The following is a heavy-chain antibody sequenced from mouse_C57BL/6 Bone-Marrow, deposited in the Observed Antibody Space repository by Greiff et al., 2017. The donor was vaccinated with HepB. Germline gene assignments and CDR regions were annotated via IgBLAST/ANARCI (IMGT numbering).Heavy chain of an antibody. CDR3: AWESSDV. CDR1: GYAFSSSW. D-gene: IGHD4-1*01. Sequence: QVQLKESGPELVKPGASVKISCKASGYAFSSSWMNWVKQRPGKGLEWIGRIYPGDGDTNYNGKFKGKATLTADKSSSTAYMQLSSLTSEDSAVYFCAWESSDVWAQGPRSPSPQ. CDR2: IYPGDGDT. J-gene: IGHJ1*03. V-gene: IGHV1-82*01.